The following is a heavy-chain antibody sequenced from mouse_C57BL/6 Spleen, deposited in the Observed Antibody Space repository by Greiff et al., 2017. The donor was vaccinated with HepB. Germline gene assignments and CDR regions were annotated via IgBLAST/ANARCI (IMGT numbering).Heavy chain of an antibody. CDR3: ARSHGAVHYFDD. CDR2: IRNKANGYTT. Sequence: EVKLMESGGGLVQPGGSLSLSCAASGFTFTDYYMSWVRQPPGKALEWLGFIRNKANGYTTEYSASVKGRFTISRDNSQSILYLQMNALRAEDSATYYCARSHGAVHYFDDWGQGTTLTVSS. V-gene: IGHV7-3*01. CDR1: GFTFTDYY. J-gene: IGHJ2*01.